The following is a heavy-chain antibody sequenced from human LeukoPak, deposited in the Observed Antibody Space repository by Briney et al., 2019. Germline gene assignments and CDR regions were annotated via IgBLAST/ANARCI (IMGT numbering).Heavy chain of an antibody. CDR1: GFTFNSYA. D-gene: IGHD4-17*01. J-gene: IGHJ4*02. CDR2: ISGSGGTT. Sequence: GGSLRLSWAASGFTFNSYALSWVRQAPGKGLEWVSAISGSGGTTYYADSVKGRFTISRDNSKNTLYLQMNSLRAEDTAVYYCARVPPYGVYVGYWGQGTLVTVSS. CDR3: ARVPPYGVYVGY. V-gene: IGHV3-23*01.